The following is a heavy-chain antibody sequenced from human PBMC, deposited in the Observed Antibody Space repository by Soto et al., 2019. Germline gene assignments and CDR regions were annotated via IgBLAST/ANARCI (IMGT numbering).Heavy chain of an antibody. V-gene: IGHV3-21*01. Sequence: GGSLRLSCAASGFTFTRYSMNWVRQAPGKGLEWVSSISSTTNYIYYTDSMKGRFTVSRDNAKNSVYLEMNSLSAEDTALYYCARESEDLTSNFDYWGQGTLVTVSS. CDR2: ISSTTNYI. J-gene: IGHJ4*02. CDR3: ARESEDLTSNFDY. CDR1: GFTFTRYS.